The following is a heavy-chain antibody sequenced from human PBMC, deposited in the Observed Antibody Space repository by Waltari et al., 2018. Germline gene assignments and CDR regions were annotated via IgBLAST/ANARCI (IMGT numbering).Heavy chain of an antibody. Sequence: EVQLVESGGGLIQPGGSLRLSCSASGIIVSANYINWFRQAPGKGPQWVSVIYSAGRTYYADSVKGRFTISRDNTKNTVYLQMNNLKTEDTAVYYCARPGEGPSSHWGQGTLVTVSS. CDR2: IYSAGRT. CDR3: ARPGEGPSSH. J-gene: IGHJ4*02. D-gene: IGHD4-17*01. CDR1: GIIVSANY. V-gene: IGHV3-53*01.